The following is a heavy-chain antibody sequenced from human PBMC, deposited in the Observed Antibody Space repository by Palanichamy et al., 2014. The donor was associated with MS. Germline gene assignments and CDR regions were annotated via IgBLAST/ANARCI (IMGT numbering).Heavy chain of an antibody. V-gene: IGHV3-30*18. CDR3: AKDSVGATTAYYYYGMDV. CDR2: ISYDGSNK. Sequence: VQLVESGGGVVQPGRSLRLSCAASGFTFSSYGMHWVRQAPGKGLEWVAVISYDGSNKYYADSVKGRFTISRDNSKNTLYLQMNSLRAEDTAVYYCAKDSVGATTAYYYYGMDVWGQGTTVTVSS. J-gene: IGHJ6*02. CDR1: GFTFSSYG. D-gene: IGHD1-26*01.